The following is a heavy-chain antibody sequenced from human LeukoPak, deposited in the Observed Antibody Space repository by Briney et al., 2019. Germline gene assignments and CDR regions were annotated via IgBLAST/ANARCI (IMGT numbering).Heavy chain of an antibody. D-gene: IGHD6-13*01. CDR3: AANRWYSSSWPPGGDP. V-gene: IGHV3-48*03. J-gene: IGHJ5*02. CDR1: GFTFSSYE. Sequence: PGGSLRLSCAASGFTFSSYEMNWVRQAPGKGLEWVSYISSSGSTIYYADSVKGRFTISRDNAKNSLYLQMNSLRAEDTAVYYCAANRWYSSSWPPGGDPWGQGTLVTVSS. CDR2: ISSSGSTI.